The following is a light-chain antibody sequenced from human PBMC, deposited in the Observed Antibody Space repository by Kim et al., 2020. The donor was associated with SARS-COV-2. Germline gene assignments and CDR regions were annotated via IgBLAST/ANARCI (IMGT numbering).Light chain of an antibody. CDR3: QSADSRVV. Sequence: SYELTQPPSVSVSTGQTVRITCSGDALPKQYAYWYQQKPGQAPVLVIYKDSERPSGIPERFSGSSSGTTVTLTISGVQAEDEADYYCQSADSRVVFGVATKVTVL. CDR1: ALPKQY. CDR2: KDS. J-gene: IGLJ2*01. V-gene: IGLV3-25*03.